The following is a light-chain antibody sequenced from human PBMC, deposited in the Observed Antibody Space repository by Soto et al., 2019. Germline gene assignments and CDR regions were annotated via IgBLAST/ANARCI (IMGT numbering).Light chain of an antibody. J-gene: IGLJ3*02. CDR3: ETWDSNIWV. CDR2: LEGSGSY. V-gene: IGLV4-60*02. Sequence: QSVLTQSSSASASLGSSVKFTCTLSSGHSSYIIAWHQQQPGKAPRYLMKLEGSGSYNKGGGVPDRFSGSSSGADRYLTISNLQFEDEADYYCETWDSNIWVFGGGTKLTVL. CDR1: SGHSSYI.